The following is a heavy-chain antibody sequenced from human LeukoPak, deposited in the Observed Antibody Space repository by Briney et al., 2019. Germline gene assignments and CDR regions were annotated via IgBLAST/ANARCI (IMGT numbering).Heavy chain of an antibody. D-gene: IGHD3-10*01. CDR1: GFTFSSYA. V-gene: IGHV3-23*01. CDR3: AKARYGSGNSYFDY. CDR2: ISGSGGST. Sequence: PGGSLRLSCAASGFTFSSYATNWVRQAPGKGLEWVSVISGSGGSTYYADSVKGRFTISRDNSKNTLYLQMNSLRAEDTAVYYCAKARYGSGNSYFDYWGQGTLVTVSS. J-gene: IGHJ4*02.